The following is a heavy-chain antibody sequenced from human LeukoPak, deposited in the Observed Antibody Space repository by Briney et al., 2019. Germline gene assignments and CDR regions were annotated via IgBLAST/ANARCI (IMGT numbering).Heavy chain of an antibody. D-gene: IGHD3-22*01. Sequence: GRSLRLSCAASGFTFSSYAMHWVRQAPGKGLEWVAFIRYDESTKYYADSVKGRFTISRDNSKNTLYLQLNSLRAEDTAVYYCAKDKDSSGYNWGEDYWGQGTLVTVSS. CDR2: IRYDESTK. V-gene: IGHV3-30*02. CDR1: GFTFSSYA. CDR3: AKDKDSSGYNWGEDY. J-gene: IGHJ4*02.